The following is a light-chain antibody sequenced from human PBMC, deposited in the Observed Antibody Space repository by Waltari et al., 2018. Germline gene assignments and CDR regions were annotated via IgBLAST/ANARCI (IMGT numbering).Light chain of an antibody. J-gene: IGLJ3*02. V-gene: IGLV2-23*01. CDR2: EGS. CDR3: CSYAGGSTYWV. Sequence: QSALTQPASVSGSPGQSITISCTGTSSDVGSYNLVSWYQHHPGKAPNLMIYEGSKRPSGISNRFSGSKSGNTASLTISGLQAEDEADYYCCSYAGGSTYWVFGGGTKLTVL. CDR1: SSDVGSYNL.